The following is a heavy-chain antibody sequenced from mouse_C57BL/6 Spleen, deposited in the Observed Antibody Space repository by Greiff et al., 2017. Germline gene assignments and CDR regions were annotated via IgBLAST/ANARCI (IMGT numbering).Heavy chain of an antibody. J-gene: IGHJ3*01. CDR1: GYTFTDYY. CDR2: INPYNGGT. D-gene: IGHD1-1*01. V-gene: IGHV1-19*01. Sequence: VQLQQSGPVLVKPGASVKMSCKASGYTFTDYYMNWVKQSHGKSLEWIGVINPYNGGTSYNPKFKGKATLNVDKSSSTAYMELNSLTSEDSAVYYCATPRYGSSYDWFAYWGQGTLVTVSA. CDR3: ATPRYGSSYDWFAY.